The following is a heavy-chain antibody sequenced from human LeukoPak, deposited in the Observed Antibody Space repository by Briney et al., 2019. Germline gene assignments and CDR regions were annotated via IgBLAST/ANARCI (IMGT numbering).Heavy chain of an antibody. CDR3: ARWYYDSSGYRYFDY. Sequence: SETLSLTCTVSGVSISTYYWTWIRQPPGNGLEWIGNIDYSGNTKYNPSLKSRVTISVDTSKNHFSLKLSSVTAADTAVYYCARWYYDSSGYRYFDYWGQGTLSSSPQ. V-gene: IGHV4-59*12. CDR2: IDYSGNT. J-gene: IGHJ4*02. D-gene: IGHD3-22*01. CDR1: GVSISTYY.